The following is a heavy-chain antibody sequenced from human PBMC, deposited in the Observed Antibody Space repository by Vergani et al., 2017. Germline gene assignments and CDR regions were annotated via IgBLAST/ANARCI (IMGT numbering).Heavy chain of an antibody. CDR1: GFTFSSYA. V-gene: IGHV3-30*01. CDR3: AREILGGYYGSGSYTTNWFDP. CDR2: ISYDGSNK. Sequence: QVQLVESGGGVVQPGRSLRLSCAASGFTFSSYAMHWVRQAPGKGLEWVAVISYDGSNKYYADSVKGRFTISRDNSKNTLYLQMNSLRAEDTAVYYCAREILGGYYGSGSYTTNWFDPWGQGTLVTVSS. D-gene: IGHD3-10*01. J-gene: IGHJ5*02.